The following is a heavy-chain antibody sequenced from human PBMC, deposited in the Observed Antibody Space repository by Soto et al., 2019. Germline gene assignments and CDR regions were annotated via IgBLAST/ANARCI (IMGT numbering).Heavy chain of an antibody. J-gene: IGHJ4*02. CDR2: ISSSSSTI. V-gene: IGHV3-48*01. CDR1: GFTFSSYS. D-gene: IGHD6-13*01. Sequence: GGSLRLSCAASGFTFSSYSMNWVRQAPGKGLEWVSYISSSSSTIYYADSVKGRFTISRDNAKNSLYLQMNSLRAEDTAVYYCARDSAAARRKFDYWGQGTLVTVSS. CDR3: ARDSAAARRKFDY.